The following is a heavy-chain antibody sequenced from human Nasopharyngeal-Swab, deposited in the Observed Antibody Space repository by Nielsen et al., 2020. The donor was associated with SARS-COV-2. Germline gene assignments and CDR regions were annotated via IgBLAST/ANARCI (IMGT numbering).Heavy chain of an antibody. D-gene: IGHD6-13*01. CDR2: ISYDGSKK. CDR1: GIHLSSQA. J-gene: IGHJ6*02. CDR3: ARDQGSSWYTYYYYYGMDV. Sequence: SPKVLRSAPGIHLSSQAKPWVRPAPGKGLEWVAVISYDGSKKYYADSVKGRFTISRDNSKNTLYLQMNSLRAEDTAVYYCARDQGSSWYTYYYYYGMDVWGQGTTVTVSS. V-gene: IGHV3-30-3*01.